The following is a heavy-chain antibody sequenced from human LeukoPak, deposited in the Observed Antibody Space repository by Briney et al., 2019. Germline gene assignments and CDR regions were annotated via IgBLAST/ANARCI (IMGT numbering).Heavy chain of an antibody. Sequence: GGFLRLSCVVSGFTFSSYAMNWVRQAPGKRQKWVSGISASGGSTYYTDSVKGRFTISRDNSKNTLFMQMNSLRDEDTALYYCAKYVGQSGSNYYGLDVWGQGTAVTVSS. D-gene: IGHD1-26*01. J-gene: IGHJ6*02. CDR1: GFTFSSYA. CDR3: AKYVGQSGSNYYGLDV. CDR2: ISASGGST. V-gene: IGHV3-23*01.